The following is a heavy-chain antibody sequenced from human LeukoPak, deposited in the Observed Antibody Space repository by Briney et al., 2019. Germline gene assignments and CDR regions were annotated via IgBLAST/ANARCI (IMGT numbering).Heavy chain of an antibody. CDR2: INPSGGST. CDR3: ARDIVVVPAAKAYYYYGMDV. V-gene: IGHV1-46*01. J-gene: IGHJ6*02. Sequence: ASVKVSCKASGYTFTSYYMHWVRQAPGQGLEWMGIINPSGGSTSYAQKFQGRVTMTRDKSTSTVYMELSSLRSEDTAVYYCARDIVVVPAAKAYYYYGMDVWGQGTTVTVSS. CDR1: GYTFTSYY. D-gene: IGHD2-2*01.